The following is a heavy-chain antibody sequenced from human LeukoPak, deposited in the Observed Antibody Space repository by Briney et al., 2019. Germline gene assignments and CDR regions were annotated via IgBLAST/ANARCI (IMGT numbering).Heavy chain of an antibody. CDR2: IYYSGST. CDR3: ARESLRQQRLVRREEYYYMDV. CDR1: GGSISSSSYY. J-gene: IGHJ6*03. Sequence: SETLSLTCTVSGGSISSSSYYWGWIRQPPGKGLEWIGYIYYSGSTNYNPSLKSRVTISVDTSKNQFSLKLRSVTAADTAVYYCARESLRQQRLVRREEYYYMDVWGKGTTVTISS. V-gene: IGHV4-61*01. D-gene: IGHD6-19*01.